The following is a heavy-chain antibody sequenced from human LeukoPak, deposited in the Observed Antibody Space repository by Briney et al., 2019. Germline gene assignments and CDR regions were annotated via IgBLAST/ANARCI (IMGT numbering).Heavy chain of an antibody. D-gene: IGHD6-19*01. J-gene: IGHJ5*02. Sequence: GASVKVSCKASGGTFSSYTISWVRQAPGQGLEWMGRIIPILGIANYAQKFQGRVTITADKSTSTAYMELSSLRSDDTAVYYCARDEQWLVKETNWFDPWGQGTLDTVSS. CDR2: IIPILGIA. V-gene: IGHV1-69*04. CDR1: GGTFSSYT. CDR3: ARDEQWLVKETNWFDP.